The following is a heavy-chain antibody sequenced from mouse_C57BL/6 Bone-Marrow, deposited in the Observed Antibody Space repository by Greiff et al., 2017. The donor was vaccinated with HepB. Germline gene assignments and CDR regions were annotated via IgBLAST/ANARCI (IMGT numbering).Heavy chain of an antibody. CDR1: GFNIKNTY. CDR2: IDPANGNT. J-gene: IGHJ3*01. CDR3: ASIYYYGSSYLAWFAY. D-gene: IGHD1-1*01. V-gene: IGHV14-3*01. Sequence: SVAELVRPGASVKLSCTASGFNIKNTYMHWVKQRPEQGLEWIGRIDPANGNTKYAPKFQGKATITADTSSNTAYLQLSSLTSEDTAIYYCASIYYYGSSYLAWFAYWGQGTLVTVSA.